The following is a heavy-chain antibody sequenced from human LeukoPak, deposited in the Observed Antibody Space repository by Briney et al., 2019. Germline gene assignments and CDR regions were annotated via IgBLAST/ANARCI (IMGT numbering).Heavy chain of an antibody. CDR1: GYTFTSYG. D-gene: IGHD5-12*01. CDR2: ISAYNGNT. V-gene: IGHV1-18*01. J-gene: IGHJ6*03. Sequence: ASVKVSCKASGYTFTSYGISWVRQAPGQGPEWMGWISAYNGNTNYAQKLQGRVTMTTDTSTSTAYMELRSLRSDDTAVYYCARGGIYSGYDYYYYYYMDVWGKGTTVTVSS. CDR3: ARGGIYSGYDYYYYYYMDV.